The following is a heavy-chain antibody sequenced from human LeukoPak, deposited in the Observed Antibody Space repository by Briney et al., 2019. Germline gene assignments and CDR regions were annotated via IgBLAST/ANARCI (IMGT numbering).Heavy chain of an antibody. CDR1: GGSISSYY. J-gene: IGHJ3*02. D-gene: IGHD1-26*01. CDR3: ARVGGSYGGAFDI. Sequence: PSETLSLTCTVSGGSISSYYWSWIRQPPGKGLEWIGYFYYSGSTNYNPSLKSRVTISVDTSKNQFSLKLSSVTAADTAVYYCARVGGSYGGAFDIWGQGTMVTVSS. V-gene: IGHV4-59*01. CDR2: FYYSGST.